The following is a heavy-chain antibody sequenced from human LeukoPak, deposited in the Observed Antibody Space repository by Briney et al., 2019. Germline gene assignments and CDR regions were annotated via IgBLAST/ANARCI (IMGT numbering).Heavy chain of an antibody. V-gene: IGHV4-34*01. CDR2: INHSGST. CDR3: ARDGFLDV. D-gene: IGHD3-3*01. Sequence: SETLSLTCAVYGGSFSGDYWSWIRQPPGKGLEWIGEINHSGSTNYNPSLKSRVTISVDTSKNQFSLKLSSVTAADTAVYYCARDGFLDVWGKGTTVTVSS. J-gene: IGHJ6*04. CDR1: GGSFSGDY.